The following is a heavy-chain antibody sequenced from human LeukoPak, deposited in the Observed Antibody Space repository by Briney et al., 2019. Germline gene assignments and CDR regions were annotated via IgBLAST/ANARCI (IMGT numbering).Heavy chain of an antibody. CDR1: GFTFSSYA. CDR3: AKAVYYYDNSVGDAFDI. Sequence: GGSLRLSXAASGFTFSSYAMSWVRQAPGKGLEWVSAISGSGGSTYYADSVKGRFTISRDNSKNTLYLQMNSLRAEDTAVYYCAKAVYYYDNSVGDAFDIWGQGTMVTVSS. CDR2: ISGSGGST. D-gene: IGHD3-22*01. J-gene: IGHJ3*02. V-gene: IGHV3-23*01.